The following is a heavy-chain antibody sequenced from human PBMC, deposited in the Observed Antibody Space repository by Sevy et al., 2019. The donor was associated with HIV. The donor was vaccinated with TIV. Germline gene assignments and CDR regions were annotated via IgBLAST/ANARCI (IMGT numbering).Heavy chain of an antibody. CDR3: VGQIVRDGYDY. D-gene: IGHD1-26*01. CDR1: GGSISSSNYY. Sequence: SETLSLTCTVSGGSISSSNYYWGWIRQPPGNGLEWIGSMYYTGNTYYNPSLKSRVTISVDTSRNHFSLSLTSMTAADTAVYYCVGQIVRDGYDYWGQGTLVTVSS. CDR2: MYYTGNT. J-gene: IGHJ4*02. V-gene: IGHV4-39*01.